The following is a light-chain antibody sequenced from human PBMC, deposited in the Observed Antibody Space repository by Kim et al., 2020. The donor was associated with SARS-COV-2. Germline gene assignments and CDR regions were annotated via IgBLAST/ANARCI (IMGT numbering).Light chain of an antibody. CDR1: QSINSY. V-gene: IGKV1-5*03. J-gene: IGKJ4*01. CDR3: HQYDSYPLI. CDR2: KAS. Sequence: DIQMTQSPSNLSASVGDRVTITCQASQSINSYLAWYQQKPEKAPKLLIYKASSLESGVPSRFSGSGSGTEFTLTISSLQPDDFATYYCHQYDSYPLIFGGGTKVGIK.